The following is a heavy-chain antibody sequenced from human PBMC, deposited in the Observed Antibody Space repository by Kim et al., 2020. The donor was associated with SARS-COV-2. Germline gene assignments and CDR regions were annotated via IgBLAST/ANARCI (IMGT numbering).Heavy chain of an antibody. CDR1: GFTFSNKW. V-gene: IGHV3-74*01. Sequence: GGSLRLSCAASGFTFSNKWMNWVRQAPGKGLVWVSRINRDGRSTSYADAGTGRSTSSRENAKNTLYLKRNSLRAADTAVYYWARGDVRAWGQGTLFTVSS. CDR3: ARGDVRA. CDR2: INRDGRST. J-gene: IGHJ5*02.